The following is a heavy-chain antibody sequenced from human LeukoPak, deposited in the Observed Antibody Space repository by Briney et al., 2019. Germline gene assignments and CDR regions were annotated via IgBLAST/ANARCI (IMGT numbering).Heavy chain of an antibody. Sequence: SETLSLTCAVYGGSFSGYYWSWIRQPPGKGLEWIGEINHSGSTNYNPSLKSRVTISVDTSKNQFSLKLSSVTAADTAVYYCARVHNSLYYDFWSGYSIRTPFDYWGQGTLVTVSS. CDR3: ARVHNSLYYDFWSGYSIRTPFDY. V-gene: IGHV4-34*01. CDR1: GGSFSGYY. CDR2: INHSGST. D-gene: IGHD3-3*01. J-gene: IGHJ4*02.